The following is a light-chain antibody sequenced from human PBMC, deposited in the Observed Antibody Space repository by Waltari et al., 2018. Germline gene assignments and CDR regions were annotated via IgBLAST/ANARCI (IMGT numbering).Light chain of an antibody. Sequence: DIVMTQSPDSLAVSLGERATIKCTSSQSVFYSSTNKNYLAWYQQKPGQPPNLLIYWASTRGSGVPDRFSGSGSGTDFTLTISSLQAEDVAVYYCQQYFSTPITFGQGTRLEIK. CDR1: QSVFYSSTNKNY. CDR3: QQYFSTPIT. CDR2: WAS. V-gene: IGKV4-1*01. J-gene: IGKJ5*01.